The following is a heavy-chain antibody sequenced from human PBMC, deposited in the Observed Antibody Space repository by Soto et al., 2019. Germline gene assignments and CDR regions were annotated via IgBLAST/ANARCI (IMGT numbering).Heavy chain of an antibody. J-gene: IGHJ4*02. CDR2: INHSGST. V-gene: IGHV4-34*01. CDR1: GGSFSGYY. D-gene: IGHD6-6*01. Sequence: SETLSLTCAVYGGSFSGYYWSWIRQPPGKGLEWIGEINHSGSTNYNPSLKSRVTTPVDTSKNQFSLKLSSVTAADTAVYYCARVVPRIAARPYFDYWGQGTLATV. CDR3: ARVVPRIAARPYFDY.